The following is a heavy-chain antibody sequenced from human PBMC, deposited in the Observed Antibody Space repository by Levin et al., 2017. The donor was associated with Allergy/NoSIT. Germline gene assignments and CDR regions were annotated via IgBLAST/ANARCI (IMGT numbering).Heavy chain of an antibody. D-gene: IGHD3-22*01. Sequence: GGSLRLSCKVSGYTLTDLSMHWVRQAPGKGLEWMGGFDPEDGETIYAQKFQGRVTMTEDTSTDTAYMELSSLRSEDTAVYYCATSSGGYRVYYYYGMDVWGQGTTVTVSS. CDR1: GYTLTDLS. CDR3: ATSSGGYRVYYYYGMDV. J-gene: IGHJ6*02. CDR2: FDPEDGET. V-gene: IGHV1-24*01.